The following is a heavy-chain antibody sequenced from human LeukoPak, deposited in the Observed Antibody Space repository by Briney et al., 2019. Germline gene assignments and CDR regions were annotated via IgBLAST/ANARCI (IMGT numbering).Heavy chain of an antibody. Sequence: SVKVSCKASGGTFSSYAISWVRQAPGQGLEWMGGIIPIFGTANYAQKFQGRGTITADESTSTAYMELSSMRYEDTAVYYCAREGKDIVVVPAATSSWFDPWGQGTLVTVSS. J-gene: IGHJ5*02. CDR1: GGTFSSYA. CDR3: AREGKDIVVVPAATSSWFDP. D-gene: IGHD2-2*01. CDR2: IIPIFGTA. V-gene: IGHV1-69*01.